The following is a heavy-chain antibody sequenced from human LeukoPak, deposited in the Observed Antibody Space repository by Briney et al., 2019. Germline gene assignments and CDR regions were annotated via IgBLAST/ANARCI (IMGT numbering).Heavy chain of an antibody. V-gene: IGHV3-48*03. CDR2: ISSSGSTI. Sequence: GGSLRLSCAASGFTFSSYEMNWVRQAPGKGLEWVSYISSSGSTIYYADSVKGRFTISRDSSKNTMYLQMNSLRVEDTAMYYCGRDVGPWGQGTLVTVSS. CDR3: GRDVGP. CDR1: GFTFSSYE. J-gene: IGHJ5*02.